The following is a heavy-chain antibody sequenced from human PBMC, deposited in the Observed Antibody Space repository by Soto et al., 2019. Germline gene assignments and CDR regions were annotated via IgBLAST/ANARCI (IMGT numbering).Heavy chain of an antibody. Sequence: LKISCKTSGYSFTSYWIIWVCQMPGKGLEWMGRIDPSDSYTNYSPSFQGHVTISADKSISTAYLQWTSLKASDTAMYYCARHGRGPGDYYFDYWGQGTLVTVSS. CDR2: IDPSDSYT. V-gene: IGHV5-10-1*01. J-gene: IGHJ4*02. CDR3: ARHGRGPGDYYFDY. CDR1: GYSFTSYW. D-gene: IGHD2-2*01.